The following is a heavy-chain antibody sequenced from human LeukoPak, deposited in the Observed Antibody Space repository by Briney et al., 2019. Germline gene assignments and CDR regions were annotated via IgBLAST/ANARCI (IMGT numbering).Heavy chain of an antibody. Sequence: SETLSLTCTVSGGSITSSSYYWGWIRQPPGKGLEWIGTIYYSVSTHYNPSLKSRVTISVDTSKNQLSLKLNSVTAADTAVYYCARSLFGSGYFDYWGQGTLVTVSS. J-gene: IGHJ4*02. V-gene: IGHV4-39*07. CDR1: GGSITSSSYY. CDR2: IYYSVST. D-gene: IGHD3-3*01. CDR3: ARSLFGSGYFDY.